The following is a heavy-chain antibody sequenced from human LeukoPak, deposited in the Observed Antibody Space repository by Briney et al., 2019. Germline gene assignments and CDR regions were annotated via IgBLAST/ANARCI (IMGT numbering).Heavy chain of an antibody. CDR1: GLTVNNNY. CDR2: LYIGGNT. CDR3: AVHCITISCHSPR. V-gene: IGHV3-53*01. D-gene: IGHD2-2*01. J-gene: IGHJ4*02. Sequence: GGSLRLSCAASGLTVNNNYMNWVRQAPGKGLEWVSALYIGGNTYYADSVRGRFTISRDNTKNSLYLQMNSLRAEDTAVYYCAVHCITISCHSPRWGQGTLVIVSS.